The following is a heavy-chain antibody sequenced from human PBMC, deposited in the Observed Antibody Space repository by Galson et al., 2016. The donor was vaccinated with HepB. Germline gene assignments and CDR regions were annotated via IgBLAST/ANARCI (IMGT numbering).Heavy chain of an antibody. CDR3: ARDGGGRLLFH. J-gene: IGHJ4*02. D-gene: IGHD4-17*01. CDR2: ISSGRDTT. V-gene: IGHV3-48*01. Sequence: SLRLSCAASGFTFSSYSMNWVRQAPGKGLEWVSYISSGRDTTYYADSVKGRFTISRDNPKNSLYLQMNSLRAEDTAVYYCARDGGGRLLFHWGQGTLVTVSS. CDR1: GFTFSSYS.